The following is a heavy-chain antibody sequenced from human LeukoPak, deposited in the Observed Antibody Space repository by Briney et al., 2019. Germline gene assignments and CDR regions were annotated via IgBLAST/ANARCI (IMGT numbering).Heavy chain of an antibody. CDR1: GFTFSSYS. CDR3: ARGPTYYDYVWGSLSPLGS. CDR2: ISSSSSTI. J-gene: IGHJ5*02. Sequence: YPGGSLRLSCAASGFTFSSYSMNWVRQAPGKGLEWVSYISSSSSTIYYADSVKGRFTISRDNAKNSLYLQMNSLRAEDTAVYYCARGPTYYDYVWGSLSPLGSWGQGTLVTVSS. D-gene: IGHD3-16*01. V-gene: IGHV3-48*01.